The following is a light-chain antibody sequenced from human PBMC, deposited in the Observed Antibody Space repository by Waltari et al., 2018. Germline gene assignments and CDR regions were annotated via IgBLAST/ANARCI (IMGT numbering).Light chain of an antibody. J-gene: IGLJ3*02. V-gene: IGLV5-45*03. CDR1: SGLNVGSYR. Sequence: QAVLTQPSSLSASPGASASRTCTLRSGLNVGSYRLYWYQQQPGSPPRFLLRYRSDPDKQEGSGVPSRFSGSTDTSANAGILLISGLHSEDEADYFCMIWHSNTGVFGGGTKVTVL. CDR2: YRSDPDK. CDR3: MIWHSNTGV.